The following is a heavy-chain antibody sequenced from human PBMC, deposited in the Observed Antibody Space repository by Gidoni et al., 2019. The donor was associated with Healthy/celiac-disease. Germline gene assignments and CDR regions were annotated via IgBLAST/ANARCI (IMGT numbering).Heavy chain of an antibody. CDR1: GYTFTSYD. Sequence: QVQLVQSGAEVKKPGASVKVSCKASGYTFTSYDINWVRQATGQGLEWMGWMNPNSGNTGYAQKFQGRVNMTRNTSISTAYMELSSLRSEDTAVYYCALRRGRSYYYYGMDVWGQGTTVTVSS. CDR3: ALRRGRSYYYYGMDV. CDR2: MNPNSGNT. D-gene: IGHD3-10*01. V-gene: IGHV1-8*01. J-gene: IGHJ6*02.